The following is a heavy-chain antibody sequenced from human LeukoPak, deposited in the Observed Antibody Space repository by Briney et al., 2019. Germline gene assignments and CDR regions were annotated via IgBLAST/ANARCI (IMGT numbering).Heavy chain of an antibody. CDR1: GFTFDDYG. Sequence: PGRSLRLSCAASGFTFDDYGMSWVRQAPGKGLEWVSGINWNGGSTGYADSVKGRFTISRDNAKNSLYLQMNSLRAEDTALYYCARDGWTYYYDRRRAFDIWGQGTMVTVSS. CDR2: INWNGGST. CDR3: ARDGWTYYYDRRRAFDI. D-gene: IGHD3-22*01. J-gene: IGHJ3*02. V-gene: IGHV3-20*04.